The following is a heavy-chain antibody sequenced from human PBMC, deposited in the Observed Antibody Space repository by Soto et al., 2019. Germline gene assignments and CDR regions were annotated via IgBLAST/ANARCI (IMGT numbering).Heavy chain of an antibody. Sequence: ASVKVYCKASGDTLTNSYLHWVRQAPGQGLEWLGWINPNNGDTNYAQNFRGRVTMTRDTSNNTVSLELTRLPSDDTAGYFCARMVVPTTYSESWGQGTPVPVSS. V-gene: IGHV1-2*02. CDR1: GDTLTNSY. D-gene: IGHD3-22*01. J-gene: IGHJ4*02. CDR3: ARMVVPTTYSES. CDR2: INPNNGDT.